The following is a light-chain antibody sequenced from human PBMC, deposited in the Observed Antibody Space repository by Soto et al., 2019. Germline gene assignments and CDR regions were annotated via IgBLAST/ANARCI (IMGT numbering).Light chain of an antibody. CDR3: SSYTSSSTVV. J-gene: IGLJ2*01. V-gene: IGLV2-14*01. CDR1: SSDVGVYNY. CDR2: EVS. Sequence: QSALTQPASVSGSPGQSITISCTGTSSDVGVYNYVSWYQQHPGKAPKLIIYEVSNRPSGVSNRFSGSKSGNTASLTISGLQAEDAADYYCSSYTSSSTVVFGGGTRLTVL.